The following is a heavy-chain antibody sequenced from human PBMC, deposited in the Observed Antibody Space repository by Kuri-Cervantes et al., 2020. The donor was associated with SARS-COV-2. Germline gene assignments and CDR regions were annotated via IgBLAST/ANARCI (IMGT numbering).Heavy chain of an antibody. CDR1: GDTLNNYA. J-gene: IGHJ5*02. CDR3: AREGKAGDGFDP. Sequence: ASVKVSCKTSGDTLNNYAVSWVRQAPGQGLEWMGRINPNSGGTNYAQKFQGRVTMTRDTSISTAYMELSRLRSDDTVVYYCAREGKAGDGFDPWGQGTLVTVSS. CDR2: INPNSGGT. V-gene: IGHV1-2*05. D-gene: IGHD7-27*01.